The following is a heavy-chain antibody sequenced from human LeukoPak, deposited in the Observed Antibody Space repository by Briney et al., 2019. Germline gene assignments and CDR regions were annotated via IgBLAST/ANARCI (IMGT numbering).Heavy chain of an antibody. CDR1: GYTFTGYY. V-gene: IGHV1-2*02. D-gene: IGHD2-2*01. J-gene: IGHJ5*02. CDR3: ARDHGGDIVVVPAAIWFDP. Sequence: GASVKVSCKASGYTFTGYYMHWVRQAPGQGLEWMGWINPSSGGTNYAQKFQGRVTMTRDTSISTAYMELSRLRSDDTAVYYCARDHGGDIVVVPAAIWFDPWGQGTLVTVSS. CDR2: INPSSGGT.